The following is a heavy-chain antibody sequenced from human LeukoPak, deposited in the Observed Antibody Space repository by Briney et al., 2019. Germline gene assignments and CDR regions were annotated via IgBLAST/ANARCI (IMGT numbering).Heavy chain of an antibody. Sequence: ASVKVSCKVSGGTFSSYPISCVRQAPGQGLEWMGWISAYNGNTNYAQKLQGRVTMTTATSTSTAYMELRTLRSDDTAVYYCASSGTTGNFDYWGQGTLVTVSS. CDR3: ASSGTTGNFDY. D-gene: IGHD1-1*01. J-gene: IGHJ4*02. CDR2: ISAYNGNT. V-gene: IGHV1-18*01. CDR1: GGTFSSYP.